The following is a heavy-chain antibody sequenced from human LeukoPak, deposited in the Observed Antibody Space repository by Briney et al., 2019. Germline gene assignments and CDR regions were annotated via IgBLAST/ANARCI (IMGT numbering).Heavy chain of an antibody. CDR1: GFTFSSYA. V-gene: IGHV3-23*01. CDR3: AKRGRYYFDQ. Sequence: GGSLRLSCAASGFTFSSYAMGWVRQAPGKGLEWVSTITASGGTYYADSLKGRFTISRDTSKNTLYLQINSLGAEDTAVYYCAKRGRYYFDQWGQGTLVTVSS. J-gene: IGHJ4*02. CDR2: ITASGGT.